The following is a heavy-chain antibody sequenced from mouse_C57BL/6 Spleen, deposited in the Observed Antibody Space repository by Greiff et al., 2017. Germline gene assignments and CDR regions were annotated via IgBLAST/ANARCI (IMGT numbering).Heavy chain of an antibody. J-gene: IGHJ2*01. D-gene: IGHD2-3*01. CDR2: INPNYGTT. CDR1: GYSFTDYN. Sequence: VHVKQSGPELVKPGASVKISCKASGYSFTDYNMNWVKQSNGKSLEWIGVINPNYGTTSYNQKFKGKATLTVDQSSSTAYMQLNSLTSEDSAVYYCARWGLLRGYFDYWGQGTTLTVSS. V-gene: IGHV1-39*01. CDR3: ARWGLLRGYFDY.